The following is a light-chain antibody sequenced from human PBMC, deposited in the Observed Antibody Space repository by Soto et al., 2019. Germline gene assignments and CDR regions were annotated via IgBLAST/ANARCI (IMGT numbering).Light chain of an antibody. CDR2: EVN. CDR1: SNDVGTYNR. J-gene: IGLJ3*02. Sequence: QSVLTQPASVSGSPGQSITISCTGTSNDVGTYNRVSWYQQYPGKAPTLMIYEVNKRPSGVSNRFSGSKSGNTASLTISGLQAEDEADYYCCSSVGSPIGVFGGGTKLTVL. V-gene: IGLV2-23*02. CDR3: CSSVGSPIGV.